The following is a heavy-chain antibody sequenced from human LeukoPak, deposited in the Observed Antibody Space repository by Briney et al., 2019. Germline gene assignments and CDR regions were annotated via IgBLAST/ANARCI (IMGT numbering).Heavy chain of an antibody. D-gene: IGHD2-2*01. J-gene: IGHJ5*02. Sequence: PSETLSLTCTVSGGSISSSSYYWGWIRQPPGKGLEWIGSIYYSGSTYYNPSLKSRVTIPVDTSKNQFSLKLSSVTAADTAVYYCARALGYCSSTSCTNWFDPWGQGTLVTVSS. CDR2: IYYSGST. CDR1: GGSISSSSYY. CDR3: ARALGYCSSTSCTNWFDP. V-gene: IGHV4-39*07.